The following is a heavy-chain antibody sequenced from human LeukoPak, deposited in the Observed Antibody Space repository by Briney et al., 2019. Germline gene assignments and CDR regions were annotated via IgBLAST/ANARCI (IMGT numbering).Heavy chain of an antibody. CDR2: IYTSGST. CDR3: ARTAKYYYGSETYYFFDY. CDR1: GGSISSGSYY. J-gene: IGHJ4*02. Sequence: PSETLSLTCTVSGGSISSGSYYWSWIRQPAGKGLEWIGRIYTSGSTKYNPSLKSRVTISLDTSQNQFSLKLTSVTPADTAVYYCARTAKYYYGSETYYFFDYWGQGTLVTVSS. D-gene: IGHD3-10*01. V-gene: IGHV4-61*02.